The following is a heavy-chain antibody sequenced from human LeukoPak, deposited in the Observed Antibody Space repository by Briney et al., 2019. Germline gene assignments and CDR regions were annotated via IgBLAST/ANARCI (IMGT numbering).Heavy chain of an antibody. CDR3: ARDQRGYGDSSGASKWIDP. Sequence: PGGSLRLSCAASGFTFSTYAMSWVRQAPGKGLEWVSSVSGSGSGDTTYYADSVKGRFTISRDNSKNTLYLQMNSLRAEDTAVYYCARDQRGYGDSSGASKWIDPSGQGTLVTVSS. J-gene: IGHJ5*02. CDR1: GFTFSTYA. V-gene: IGHV3-23*01. CDR2: VSGSGSGDTT. D-gene: IGHD4-17*01.